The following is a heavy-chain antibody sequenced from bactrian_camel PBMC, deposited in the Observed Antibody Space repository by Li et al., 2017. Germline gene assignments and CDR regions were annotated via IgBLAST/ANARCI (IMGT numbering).Heavy chain of an antibody. CDR3: AAEPCVYCSGGDCYNGYNY. Sequence: QVQLVESGGGSVQVGGSLRLSCAASGFESARYCLAWFRQVPGRERDKVATIDSDGSTTYSDSVMGRFTISKSGRYLLYLQMNSLRPEDTAMYYCAAEPCVYCSGGDCYNGYNYWGRGTQVTVS. CDR2: IDSDGST. J-gene: IGHJ4*01. V-gene: IGHV3S55*01. D-gene: IGHD2*01. CDR1: GFESARYC.